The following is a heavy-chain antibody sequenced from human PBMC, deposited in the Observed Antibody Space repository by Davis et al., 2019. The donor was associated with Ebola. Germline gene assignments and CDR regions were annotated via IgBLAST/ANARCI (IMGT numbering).Heavy chain of an antibody. J-gene: IGHJ4*02. CDR2: INPNSGGT. D-gene: IGHD3-10*01. CDR1: GYTFTGYY. Sequence: ASVKVSCKASGYTFTGYYMHWVRQAPGQGLEWMGRINPNSGGTNYAQKFQGRVTMTRDTSISTAYMELSRLRSDDTAVYYCASYGLLWFGELLLDTFDYWGQGTLVTVSS. CDR3: ASYGLLWFGELLLDTFDY. V-gene: IGHV1-2*06.